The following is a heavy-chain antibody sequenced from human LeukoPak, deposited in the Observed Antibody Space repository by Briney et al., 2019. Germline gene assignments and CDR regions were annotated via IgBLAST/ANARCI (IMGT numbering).Heavy chain of an antibody. J-gene: IGHJ4*02. CDR1: GGSFSGYY. D-gene: IGHD5-12*01. V-gene: IGHV4-34*01. Sequence: SETLSLTCAVYGGSFSGYYWSWIRQPPGKGLEWIGEINHSGSTNYNPSLKSRVTISVDTSKNQFSLKLSSVTAADTAVYYCARDEVAVPGGDCWGQGTLVTVSS. CDR3: ARDEVAVPGGDC. CDR2: INHSGST.